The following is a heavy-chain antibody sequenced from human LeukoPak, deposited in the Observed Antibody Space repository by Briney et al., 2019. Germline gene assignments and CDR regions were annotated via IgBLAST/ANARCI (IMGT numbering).Heavy chain of an antibody. CDR3: TRAWKSSSGYYCVFDY. CDR2: IRSKAYGGTT. J-gene: IGHJ4*02. D-gene: IGHD3-22*01. CDR1: GFTFGDYA. Sequence: GGSLRLSCTASGFTFGDYAMSWFRQAPGKGLEWVGFIRSKAYGGTTEYAASVKGRFTISRDDSKSIAYLQMNSLKTEDTAVYYCTRAWKSSSGYYCVFDYWGQGTLVTVSS. V-gene: IGHV3-49*03.